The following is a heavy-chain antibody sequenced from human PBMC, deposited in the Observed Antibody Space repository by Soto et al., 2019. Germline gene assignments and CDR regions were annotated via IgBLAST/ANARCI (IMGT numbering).Heavy chain of an antibody. V-gene: IGHV3-11*01. CDR1: EFTFSDYY. CDR3: ARGNDGPTDWETFWSGYYYYYYGMDV. CDR2: ISSSGSTI. Sequence: GGSQRLSSAASEFTFSDYYMSWIRQAPGKGLEWVSYISSSGSTIYYADSVKGRFTISRDNAKNSLYLQMNSLRAEDTAVYYCARGNDGPTDWETFWSGYYYYYYGMDVWGQGTTVTVS. J-gene: IGHJ6*02. D-gene: IGHD3-3*01.